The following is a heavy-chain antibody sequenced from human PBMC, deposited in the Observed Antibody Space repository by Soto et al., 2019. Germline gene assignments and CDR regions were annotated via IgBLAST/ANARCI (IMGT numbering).Heavy chain of an antibody. D-gene: IGHD2-21*01. CDR3: AREREVWWAGWGFDX. J-gene: IGHJ5*02. CDR2: ISYSGST. V-gene: IGHV4-59*01. CDR1: GGSIKNYY. Sequence: SETLSLPCRVSGGSIKNYYWNWIRQAPGKGLEWIGYISYSGSTNCQPSLKSRVAISVGTSKNQFSLKLTSVTAADTAVYYCAREREVWWAGWGFDXWGQGTPVTVSX.